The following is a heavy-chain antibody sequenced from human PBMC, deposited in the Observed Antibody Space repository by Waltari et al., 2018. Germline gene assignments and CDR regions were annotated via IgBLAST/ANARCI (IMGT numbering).Heavy chain of an antibody. Sequence: QVQLQESGPGLVKPSETLSLTCTVSGGSISSPYWSWIRQPPGKGLEWIGYIYYSGSTNYNPSLKSRVTISVDTSKNQFSLKLSSVTAADTAVYYCARRPTAAGNWFDPWGQGTLVTVSS. J-gene: IGHJ5*02. CDR1: GGSISSPY. D-gene: IGHD6-13*01. CDR3: ARRPTAAGNWFDP. CDR2: IYYSGST. V-gene: IGHV4-59*11.